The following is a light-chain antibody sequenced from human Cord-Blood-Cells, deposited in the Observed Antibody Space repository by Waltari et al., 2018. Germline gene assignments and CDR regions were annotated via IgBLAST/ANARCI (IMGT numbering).Light chain of an antibody. J-gene: IGLJ3*02. CDR2: DVS. V-gene: IGLV2-14*01. Sequence: QSALTQPASVSGSPGQSITISCTGTSSDVGGYNYVSGYQQHPGKAPKLMSYDVSNRPSGVSNRFSGSKSGNTASLTISGLQAEDEADYYCSSYTSSSTWVFGGGTKLTVL. CDR1: SSDVGGYNY. CDR3: SSYTSSSTWV.